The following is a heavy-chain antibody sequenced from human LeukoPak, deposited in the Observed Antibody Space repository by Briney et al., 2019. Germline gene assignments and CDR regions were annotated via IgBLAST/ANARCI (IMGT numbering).Heavy chain of an antibody. CDR3: ARSIVGADAFHF. D-gene: IGHD1-26*01. V-gene: IGHV1-18*01. CDR2: ISPYNGNT. CDR1: GYTFTSYD. J-gene: IGHJ3*01. Sequence: ASVNVSCKASGYTFTSYDIIWVRQAPGHGLEWMGWISPYNGNTNYAPNLQCRVTMTSDTSTNTAYMELRSLRSDDTAVYFCARSIVGADAFHFWGQGTLLTVSS.